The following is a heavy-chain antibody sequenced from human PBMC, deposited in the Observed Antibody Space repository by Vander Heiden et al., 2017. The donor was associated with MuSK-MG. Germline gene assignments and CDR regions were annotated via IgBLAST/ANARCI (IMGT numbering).Heavy chain of an antibody. Sequence: QVHLQHRGAGLFTPPETLSLTRAVYGGFFRGYHQNWIRQAPGKALESSGDINQGGTTNYNPSLKSRVTISVDTSKNQFSLKLSSVTAADTAVYYCARGRRVRGVSLVIYYYGMDVWGQGTTVTVSS. V-gene: IGHV4-34*01. D-gene: IGHD3-10*01. CDR1: GGFFRGYH. CDR2: INQGGTT. J-gene: IGHJ6*02. CDR3: ARGRRVRGVSLVIYYYGMDV.